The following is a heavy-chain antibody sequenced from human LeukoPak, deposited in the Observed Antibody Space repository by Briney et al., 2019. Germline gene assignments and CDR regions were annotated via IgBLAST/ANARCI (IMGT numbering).Heavy chain of an antibody. D-gene: IGHD6-19*01. Sequence: GGSLRLSCAATGFTFSSQNMNWARQAPGKGLEWVAYISTSGDSTKYADSVEGRFTISRDNVENSLYLLMNSLRVDDTAVYYCVKNGWLDYWGQGIVVTVSS. CDR3: VKNGWLDY. V-gene: IGHV3-21*01. J-gene: IGHJ4*02. CDR2: ISTSGDST. CDR1: GFTFSSQN.